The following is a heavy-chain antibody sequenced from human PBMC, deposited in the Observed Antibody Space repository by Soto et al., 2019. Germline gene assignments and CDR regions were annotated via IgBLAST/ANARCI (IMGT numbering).Heavy chain of an antibody. CDR1: GYTFPSYS. CDR3: ARGNGYSYGYVYYYYYGMDV. D-gene: IGHD5-18*01. V-gene: IGHV1-3*01. CDR2: INAGNGNT. J-gene: IGHJ6*02. Sequence: ASVKVPCKASGYTFPSYSMLWVRQAPAQRLEWMGWINAGNGNTKYSQKFQGRVTITRDTSASTAYMELSSLRSEDTPVYYCARGNGYSYGYVYYYYYGMDVWGQGTTVTVSS.